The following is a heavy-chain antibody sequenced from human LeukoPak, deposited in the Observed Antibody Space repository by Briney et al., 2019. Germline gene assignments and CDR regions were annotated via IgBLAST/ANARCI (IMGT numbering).Heavy chain of an antibody. D-gene: IGHD4-17*01. CDR1: GGSFSGYY. CDR3: VSQLRTYDY. V-gene: IGHV4-34*01. CDR2: INHSGST. J-gene: IGHJ4*02. Sequence: SETLSLTCAVYGGSFSGYYWSWIRQPPGKGLEWIGEINHSGSTNYNPSLKSRVTISVDTSKNQFSLKLSSVTAADTAVYYCVSQLRTYDYWGQGTLVTVSS.